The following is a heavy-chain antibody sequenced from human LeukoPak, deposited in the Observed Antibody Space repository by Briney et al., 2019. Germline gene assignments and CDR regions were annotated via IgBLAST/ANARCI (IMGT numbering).Heavy chain of an antibody. Sequence: SETLSLTCTVSGFSISSNTYYWAWIRQPPGKGLGWMGSVDYDGSTYSNPSLKNRVTISRDTSKNQFSMKVRFVTAADTAVYYCARLLGAAKTDYFDYWGQGILVTVSS. CDR1: GFSISSNTYY. D-gene: IGHD2-15*01. CDR2: VDYDGST. V-gene: IGHV4-39*01. CDR3: ARLLGAAKTDYFDY. J-gene: IGHJ4*02.